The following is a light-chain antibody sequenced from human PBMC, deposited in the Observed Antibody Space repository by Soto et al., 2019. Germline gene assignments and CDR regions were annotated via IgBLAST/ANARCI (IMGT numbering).Light chain of an antibody. Sequence: DIVMTQSPVTLSVSPGERATLSCRASQGVSSNLAWYQQKPGQAPRLLIYGASTRAAGIPARFSGSGSGTAFTLTISSLQSEDFAVYYCQQYNNWPRTFGPGTKVDIK. CDR2: GAS. CDR3: QQYNNWPRT. CDR1: QGVSSN. J-gene: IGKJ3*01. V-gene: IGKV3-15*01.